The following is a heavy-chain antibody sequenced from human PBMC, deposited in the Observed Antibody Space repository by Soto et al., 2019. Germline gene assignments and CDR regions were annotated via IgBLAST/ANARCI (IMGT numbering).Heavy chain of an antibody. Sequence: QITLKESGPTLVKPTQTLTLTCSFSGFSLTTDGVGVGWVRQPPGEALEWLALIYWDDDERYSPSLKTRLTITKDPSKHQVVLIMTNMDPVDTATYYCAPSRNLITEDAQVGDFDYWGQGTLVTVSS. V-gene: IGHV2-5*02. CDR3: APSRNLITEDAQVGDFDY. CDR2: IYWDDDE. CDR1: GFSLTTDGVG. D-gene: IGHD3-10*01. J-gene: IGHJ4*02.